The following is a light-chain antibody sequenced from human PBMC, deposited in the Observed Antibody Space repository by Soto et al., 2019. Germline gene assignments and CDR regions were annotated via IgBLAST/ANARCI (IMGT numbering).Light chain of an antibody. CDR3: GTWDSSLSAFYV. V-gene: IGLV1-51*02. J-gene: IGLJ1*01. CDR1: SSNIGNNY. CDR2: ENN. Sequence: QSVLTQPPSVSAAPGQKVTISCSGSSSNIGNNYVSWYQQLPGKAPKLLIYENNKRPSGIPDRFSGSKSGTSATLGITGLQTGDEADYYCGTWDSSLSAFYVFGTGTKLTVL.